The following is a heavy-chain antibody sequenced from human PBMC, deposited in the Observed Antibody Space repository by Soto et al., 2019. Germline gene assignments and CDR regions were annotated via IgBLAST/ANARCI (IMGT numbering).Heavy chain of an antibody. CDR2: ISHDGTNK. J-gene: IGHJ4*02. CDR1: GFTFSAYG. D-gene: IGHD3-22*01. CDR3: AKDEYYYSRSGYYIFDS. V-gene: IGHV3-30*18. Sequence: GGSLRLSCEVSGFTFSAYGMHWVRQAPGKGLEWVAAISHDGTNKNYGDSVKGRFTISRDNSKKTLYLQMNSLRPEDTALYYCAKDEYYYSRSGYYIFDSCGQGTLVTVSS.